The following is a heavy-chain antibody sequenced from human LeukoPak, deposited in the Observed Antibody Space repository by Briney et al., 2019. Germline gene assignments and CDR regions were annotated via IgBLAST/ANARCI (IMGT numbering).Heavy chain of an antibody. Sequence: GGSLRLSCAASGFTFSSYWMSWVRQAPGKGLEWVANIKQDGSEKYYVDSVKGRFTISRDNAKNSLYLQMNSLRAEDTAVYYCASRKVYDSSGYHPPVYWGQGTLVTVSS. CDR3: ASRKVYDSSGYHPPVY. CDR1: GFTFSSYW. V-gene: IGHV3-7*01. D-gene: IGHD3-22*01. CDR2: IKQDGSEK. J-gene: IGHJ4*02.